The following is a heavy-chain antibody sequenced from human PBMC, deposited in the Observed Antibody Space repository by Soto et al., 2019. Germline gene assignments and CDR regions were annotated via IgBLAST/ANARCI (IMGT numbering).Heavy chain of an antibody. D-gene: IGHD6-19*01. CDR1: GFTFSGSA. J-gene: IGHJ3*02. V-gene: IGHV3-73*01. CDR2: IRSKANSYAT. CDR3: TGTIAVAGRDAFDI. Sequence: EVQLVESGGGLVQPGGSLKLSCAASGFTFSGSAMHWVRQASGKGLEWVGRIRSKANSYATAYAASVKGRFTISRDDSKNTADLQMNSLKTEDTAVYYCTGTIAVAGRDAFDIWGQGTMVTVSS.